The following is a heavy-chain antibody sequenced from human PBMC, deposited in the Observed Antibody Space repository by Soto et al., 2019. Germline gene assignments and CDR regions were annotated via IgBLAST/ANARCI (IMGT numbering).Heavy chain of an antibody. D-gene: IGHD3-9*01. CDR2: ISAYNGNT. CDR3: ARDKGRYFDWLLPYYFDY. J-gene: IGHJ4*02. Sequence: ASVKVSCKASGYTFTSYGISWVRQAPGQGLEWMGWISAYNGNTNYAQKLQGRVTMTTDTSTSTAYMELRSLRSDDTAVYYCARDKGRYFDWLLPYYFDYWGQGTLVTVSS. CDR1: GYTFTSYG. V-gene: IGHV1-18*01.